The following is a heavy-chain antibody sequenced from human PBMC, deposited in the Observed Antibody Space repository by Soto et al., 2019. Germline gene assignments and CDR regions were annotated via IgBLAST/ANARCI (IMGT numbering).Heavy chain of an antibody. D-gene: IGHD6-19*01. J-gene: IGHJ4*02. Sequence: GSLRLSCAASGFTFSSYAMSWVRQAPGKGLEWVSAISGSGGSTYYADSVKGRFTISRDNSKNTLYLQMNSLRAEDTAVYYCAKDLIAVAGSGKPYYFDYWGQGTLVTVSS. CDR3: AKDLIAVAGSGKPYYFDY. CDR2: ISGSGGST. V-gene: IGHV3-23*01. CDR1: GFTFSSYA.